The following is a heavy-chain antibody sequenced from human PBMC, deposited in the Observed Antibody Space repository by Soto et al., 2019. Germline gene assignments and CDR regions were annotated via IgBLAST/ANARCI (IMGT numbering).Heavy chain of an antibody. CDR1: GFSFDDYA. V-gene: IGHV3-9*01. D-gene: IGHD4-4*01. J-gene: IGHJ6*02. CDR3: AKAVADTYSNYVEHGTFYYGMDV. Sequence: GGSLRLSXAASGFSFDDYAMHWVRQGPGKGLEWVSGISWNTGIIGYVDSVKGRFTISRDNAKNSLYLQMDTLRPEDTALYYCAKAVADTYSNYVEHGTFYYGMDVWGQGTTVTVSS. CDR2: ISWNTGII.